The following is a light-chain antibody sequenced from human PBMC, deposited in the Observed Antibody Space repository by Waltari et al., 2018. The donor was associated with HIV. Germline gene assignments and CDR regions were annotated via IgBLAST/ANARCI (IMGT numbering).Light chain of an antibody. CDR2: AAS. V-gene: IGKV1-39*01. CDR3: QQSYSGLT. CDR1: QTISIY. J-gene: IGKJ3*01. Sequence: DIQMTQSPSSLSASLGDRVTVTSRASQTISIYLNWYQQKPGSAPNLLICAASSLPSGVPSRFSGSGSGTDFNLAIESLEVEDFAAYYCQQSYSGLTFGPGTKV.